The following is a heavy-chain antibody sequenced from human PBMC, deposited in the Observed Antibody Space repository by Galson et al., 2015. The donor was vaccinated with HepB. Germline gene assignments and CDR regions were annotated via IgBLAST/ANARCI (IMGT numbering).Heavy chain of an antibody. Sequence: CAISGDSVSSNSAAWNWIRQSPSRGLEWLGRTYLRSMWYNDYAVSVKGRITIKADTSKNQFSLQLNSVTPDDTALYYCARSGPVYLGEPSYDWFDPWGQGTLVIVSS. J-gene: IGHJ5*02. CDR1: GDSVSSNSAA. V-gene: IGHV6-1*01. D-gene: IGHD3-10*01. CDR3: ARSGPVYLGEPSYDWFDP. CDR2: TYLRSMWYN.